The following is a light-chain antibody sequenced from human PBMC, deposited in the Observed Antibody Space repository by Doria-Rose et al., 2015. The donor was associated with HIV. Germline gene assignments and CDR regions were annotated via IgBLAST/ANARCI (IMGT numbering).Light chain of an antibody. V-gene: IGKV3-20*01. CDR1: QSFSSTY. J-gene: IGKJ1*01. CDR2: DGS. Sequence: EIAMTQSPGTLSLSPGERATLSCRASQSFSSTYLAWYQQTPGQAPSLLIYDGSTRATGIPDRFSASGSGTDFTLTINRLEPEDFALYYCHQYGTSWTFGQGTKVEI. CDR3: HQYGTSWT.